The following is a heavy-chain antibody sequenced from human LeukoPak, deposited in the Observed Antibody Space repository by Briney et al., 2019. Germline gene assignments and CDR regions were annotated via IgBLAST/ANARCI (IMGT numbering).Heavy chain of an antibody. J-gene: IGHJ4*02. Sequence: GRSLRLSCAGSGFTFSIYTMHWFRQAPGSGLEWVAVISNDGSYINYIDSVRGRFTISRDNSRSTLYLQMNSLRAEDTAVYFCARERASCYFDYWGQGTLVTVSS. CDR3: ARERASCYFDY. V-gene: IGHV3-30*04. CDR2: ISNDGSYI. CDR1: GFTFSIYT. D-gene: IGHD2-2*01.